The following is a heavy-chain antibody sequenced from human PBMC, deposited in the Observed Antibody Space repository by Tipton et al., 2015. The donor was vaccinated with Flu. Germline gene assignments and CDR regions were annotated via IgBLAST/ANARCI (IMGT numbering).Heavy chain of an antibody. CDR2: IYYSGST. CDR3: ATEVGWFDP. CDR1: GGSISSSSYY. V-gene: IGHV4-39*07. J-gene: IGHJ5*02. Sequence: TLSLTCTVSGGSISSSSYYWGWIRQPPGKGLEWIGSIYYSGSTYYNPSLKSRVTISVDTSKNQFSLKLSSVTAADTAVYYCATEVGWFDPWGQGTLVTVSS.